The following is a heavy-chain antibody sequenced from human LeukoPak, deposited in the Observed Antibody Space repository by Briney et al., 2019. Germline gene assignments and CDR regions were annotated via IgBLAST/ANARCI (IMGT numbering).Heavy chain of an antibody. Sequence: GGSLRLSCAASGFAFSVAAMTWVRQAPGKGLEWVSLIGASGESTYYADSVKGRFTISRDNSKNTLSLQMNSLRAEDTAVYYCARALGSPLDYWGQGTLVTVSS. CDR3: ARALGSPLDY. D-gene: IGHD1-26*01. V-gene: IGHV3-23*01. J-gene: IGHJ4*02. CDR2: IGASGEST. CDR1: GFAFSVAA.